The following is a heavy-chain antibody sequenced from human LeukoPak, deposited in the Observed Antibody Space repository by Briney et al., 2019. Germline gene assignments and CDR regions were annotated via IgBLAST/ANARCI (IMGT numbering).Heavy chain of an antibody. Sequence: PSETLSLTCAVYGGSFSGYYWSWIRQPPGKGLEWIGYIYYTGSTNYSPSLKSRVTISVDKSKNQFSLKVTSMSAADTAVYYCARISNSGWFFDFWGQGTLVTVSS. V-gene: IGHV4-59*08. D-gene: IGHD6-19*01. CDR2: IYYTGST. CDR1: GGSFSGYY. CDR3: ARISNSGWFFDF. J-gene: IGHJ4*02.